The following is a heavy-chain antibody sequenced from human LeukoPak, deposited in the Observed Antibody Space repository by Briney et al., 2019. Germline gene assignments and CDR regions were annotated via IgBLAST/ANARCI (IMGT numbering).Heavy chain of an antibody. V-gene: IGHV3-74*01. CDR2: ISSDGSST. D-gene: IGHD5-18*01. CDR1: GFIFSSYW. Sequence: GGSLRLSCAASGFIFSSYWVHWVRQAPGKGLLWVSRISSDGSSTTYAESVNGRFTISRDNAKNTLYLQMNSLRAEDSAVYYCARGYSYGHGGYFDYWGQGTLVTVSS. CDR3: ARGYSYGHGGYFDY. J-gene: IGHJ4*02.